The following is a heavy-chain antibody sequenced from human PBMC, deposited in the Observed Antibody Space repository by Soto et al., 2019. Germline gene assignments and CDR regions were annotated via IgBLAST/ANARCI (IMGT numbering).Heavy chain of an antibody. CDR2: INPNSGGT. D-gene: IGHD6-19*01. J-gene: IGHJ6*02. V-gene: IGHV1-2*04. Sequence: ASVKVSCKASGYTFTGYYMHWVRQAPGQGLEWMGWINPNSGGTNYAQKFQGWVTMTRDTSISTAYMELSRLRSDDTAVYYCARAAQPGYSSGWYGPHVYYGMDVWGQGTTVTVSS. CDR3: ARAAQPGYSSGWYGPHVYYGMDV. CDR1: GYTFTGYY.